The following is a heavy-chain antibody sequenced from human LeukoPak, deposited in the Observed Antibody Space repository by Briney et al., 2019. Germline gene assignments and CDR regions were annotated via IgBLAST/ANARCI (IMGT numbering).Heavy chain of an antibody. CDR2: ISYDGSNK. V-gene: IGHV3-30*04. J-gene: IGHJ4*02. D-gene: IGHD3-22*01. CDR1: GFTFSSYA. CDR3: ARGLTDYYDTSGYFDY. Sequence: GRSLRLSCAASGFTFSSYAIHWVRQAPGKGLEWVAVISYDGSNKYYADSVKGRFTISRDNSKNTLYLQMNSLRTEDTAVYYCARGLTDYYDTSGYFDYWGQGTLVTVSS.